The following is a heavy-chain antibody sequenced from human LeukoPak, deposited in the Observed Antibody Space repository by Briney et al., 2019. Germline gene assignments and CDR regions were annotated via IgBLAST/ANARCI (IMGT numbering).Heavy chain of an antibody. CDR2: TIPIFGTA. D-gene: IGHD3-10*01. V-gene: IGHV1-69*05. J-gene: IGHJ6*03. CDR1: GGTFSNYA. Sequence: SVKVSCKASGGTFSNYAISWVRQPTGQGLEWMGRTIPIFGTANYAQKFQDRVTNTTDESTRKPSMELSNLTSEDQAVYYCARGFGELSPYYYYYMDVWGKGTTVTVSS. CDR3: ARGFGELSPYYYYYMDV.